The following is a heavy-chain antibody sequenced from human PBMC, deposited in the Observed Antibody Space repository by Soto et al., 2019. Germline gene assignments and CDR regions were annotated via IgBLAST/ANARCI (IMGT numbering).Heavy chain of an antibody. V-gene: IGHV4-4*09. CDR3: ARYCSGGSCYLDP. CDR1: GDSIRSYN. D-gene: IGHD2-15*01. J-gene: IGHJ5*02. CDR2: HSDST. Sequence: PSETLSLTCTVSGDSIRSYNWSWIRQPPGKGLEWIGHHSDSTSYNPSLKSRVTISTDTSKNQFSLKLSSVTAADTAVYYCARYCSGGSCYLDPWGQGTLVTVSS.